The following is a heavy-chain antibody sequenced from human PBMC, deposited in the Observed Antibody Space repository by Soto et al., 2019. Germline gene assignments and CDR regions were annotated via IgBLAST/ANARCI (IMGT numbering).Heavy chain of an antibody. J-gene: IGHJ2*01. CDR1: GFTFSSYA. D-gene: IGHD3-3*01. CDR3: ARADEDFWSGYGYFDL. CDR2: ISYDGSNK. V-gene: IGHV3-30-3*01. Sequence: PGGSVRLSCAASGFTFSSYAMHWVRQAPGKGLEWVAVISYDGSNKYYADSVKGRFTISRDNSKNTLYLQMNSLRAEDTAVYYCARADEDFWSGYGYFDLWGRGTLVTVSS.